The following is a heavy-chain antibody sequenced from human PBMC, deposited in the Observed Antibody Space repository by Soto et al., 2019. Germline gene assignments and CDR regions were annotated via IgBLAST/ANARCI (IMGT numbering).Heavy chain of an antibody. CDR3: ARQHIVVVTAAVPLLDI. V-gene: IGHV1-69*13. D-gene: IGHD2-21*02. CDR1: GGTFSSYA. CDR2: IIPIFGTA. J-gene: IGHJ3*02. Sequence: GASVKVSCKASGGTFSSYAISWVRQAPGQGLEWMGGIIPIFGTANHAQKFQGRVTITADESTSTAYMELSSLRSEDTAVYYCARQHIVVVTAAVPLLDIWGQGTMVTVSS.